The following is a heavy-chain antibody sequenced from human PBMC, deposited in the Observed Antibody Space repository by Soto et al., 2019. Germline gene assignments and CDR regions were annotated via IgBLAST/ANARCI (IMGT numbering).Heavy chain of an antibody. CDR3: AHRVLRTVFGVVTTTSIYFDF. CDR1: GFSLTTSGVG. CDR2: IYWDDDK. V-gene: IGHV2-5*02. J-gene: IGHJ4*02. D-gene: IGHD3-3*01. Sequence: QITLNESGPTVVRPTETLTLTCRFSGFSLTTSGVGVGWIRQSPGKAPEWLALIYWDDDKRYSASLKSRLTITMDTSKNLVVLTVSDLDPTDTATYYCAHRVLRTVFGVVTTTSIYFDFWGQGTPVAVSS.